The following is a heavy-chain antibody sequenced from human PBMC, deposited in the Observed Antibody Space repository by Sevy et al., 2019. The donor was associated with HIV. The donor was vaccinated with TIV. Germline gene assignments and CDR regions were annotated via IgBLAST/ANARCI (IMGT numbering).Heavy chain of an antibody. V-gene: IGHV4-61*02. J-gene: IGHJ3*02. D-gene: IGHD2-15*01. Sequence: SETLSLTCTVSGGSISSGSYYWSWIRQPAGKGLEWIGRIYTSGSTNYNPSLKSRVTISVDTSKNQFSLKLGSATAADTAVYYCARGGGYCSGGSCYSGADAFDIWGQGTMVTVSS. CDR2: IYTSGST. CDR1: GGSISSGSYY. CDR3: ARGGGYCSGGSCYSGADAFDI.